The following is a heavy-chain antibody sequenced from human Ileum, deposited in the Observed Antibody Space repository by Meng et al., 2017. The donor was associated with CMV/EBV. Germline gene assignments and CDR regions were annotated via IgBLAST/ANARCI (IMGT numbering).Heavy chain of an antibody. CDR1: GDSISSYY. Sequence: GSLRLSCTVSGDSISSYYWSWIRQTPGKGLEWIGYIHNSGSTNYDPSLKTRVTISIDTSKNQFSLTLTSVTAADTAVYYCARGGLRFDLWGQGTQVTVSS. D-gene: IGHD3-3*01. J-gene: IGHJ4*02. CDR2: IHNSGST. CDR3: ARGGLRFDL. V-gene: IGHV4-59*01.